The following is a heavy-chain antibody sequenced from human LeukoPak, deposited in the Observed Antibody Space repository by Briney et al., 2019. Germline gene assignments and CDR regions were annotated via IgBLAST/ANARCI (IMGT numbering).Heavy chain of an antibody. CDR1: GFTFSAYY. CDR2: ISGSGGST. Sequence: GGSLRLSCAASGFTFSAYYMSWVRQAPGKGLEWVSAISGSGGSTYYADSVKGRFTISRDNSKNTLYLQMNSLRAEDTAVYYCAKDFFSGYDYRYYFDYWGQGTLVTVSS. D-gene: IGHD5-12*01. V-gene: IGHV3-23*01. J-gene: IGHJ4*02. CDR3: AKDFFSGYDYRYYFDY.